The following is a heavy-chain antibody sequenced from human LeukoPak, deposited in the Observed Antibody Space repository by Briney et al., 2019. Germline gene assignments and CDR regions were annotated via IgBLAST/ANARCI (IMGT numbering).Heavy chain of an antibody. CDR3: ARDPIVGAIGPEYFDY. CDR1: GGSFSGYY. J-gene: IGHJ4*02. V-gene: IGHV4-34*01. D-gene: IGHD1-26*01. CDR2: INHSGST. Sequence: PSETLSLTCAVYGGSFSGYYWSWIRQPPGKGLEWIGEINHSGSTNYNPSLKSLVTISVDTSKNQFSLKLSSVTAADTAVYYCARDPIVGAIGPEYFDYWGQGTLVTVSS.